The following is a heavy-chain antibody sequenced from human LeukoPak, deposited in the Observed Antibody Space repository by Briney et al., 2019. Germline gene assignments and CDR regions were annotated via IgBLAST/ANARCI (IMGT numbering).Heavy chain of an antibody. Sequence: PGGSLRLSCAASGFTFSNAWMSWVRQAPGKGLEWVGRIKSKTDGETIDYAAPVKGRFTISRDDSKNTLYLQMNSLETEDTAVYYCATDLHDYGDYIRLNWGQGTLVTVSS. J-gene: IGHJ4*02. CDR2: IKSKTDGETI. CDR1: GFTFSNAW. D-gene: IGHD4-17*01. V-gene: IGHV3-15*01. CDR3: ATDLHDYGDYIRLN.